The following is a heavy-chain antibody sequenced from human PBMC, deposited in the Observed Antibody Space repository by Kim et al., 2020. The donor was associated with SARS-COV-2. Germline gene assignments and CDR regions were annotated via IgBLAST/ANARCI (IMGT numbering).Heavy chain of an antibody. Sequence: ASVKVSCKASEYIFINYAMNWVRQAPGQGLEWMGWINPNTGDLTYAQGFTGRFVFSLDTSVSTAYLQISSLKAEDTAVYYCARAADFYDSSPVYWGQGTLVTVSS. D-gene: IGHD3-22*01. CDR2: INPNTGDL. CDR3: ARAADFYDSSPVY. CDR1: EYIFINYA. V-gene: IGHV7-4-1*02. J-gene: IGHJ4*02.